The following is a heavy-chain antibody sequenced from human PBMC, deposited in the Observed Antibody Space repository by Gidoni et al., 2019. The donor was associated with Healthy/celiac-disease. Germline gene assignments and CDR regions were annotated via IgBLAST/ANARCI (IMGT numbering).Heavy chain of an antibody. CDR3: AKGLEMATIMDPILDY. D-gene: IGHD5-12*01. Sequence: EVQLLESGGGLVQPGGSLRLSCAASGFTFSSYAMSWVRQAPGKGLEWVSAISGSGGSTYYADSVKGRFTISRDNSKNTLYLQMNSLRAEDTAVYYCAKGLEMATIMDPILDYWGQGTLVTVSS. CDR2: ISGSGGST. V-gene: IGHV3-23*01. J-gene: IGHJ4*02. CDR1: GFTFSSYA.